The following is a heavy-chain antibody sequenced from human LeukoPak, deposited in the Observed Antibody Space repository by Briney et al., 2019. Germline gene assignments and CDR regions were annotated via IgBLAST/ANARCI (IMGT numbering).Heavy chain of an antibody. CDR2: IYYSGST. D-gene: IGHD5-18*01. V-gene: IGHV4-39*01. Sequence: SETLSLTCTVSGGSISSSSYYWGWIRQPPGKGLEWIGSIYYSGSTYYNPSLKSRVTISVDTSKNQFSLKLSSVTAADTAVHYCAALGVDTAMYYMDVWGKGTTVTVSS. CDR1: GGSISSSSYY. J-gene: IGHJ6*03. CDR3: AALGVDTAMYYMDV.